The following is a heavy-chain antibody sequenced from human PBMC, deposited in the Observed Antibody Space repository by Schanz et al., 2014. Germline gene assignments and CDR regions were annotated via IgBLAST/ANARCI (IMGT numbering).Heavy chain of an antibody. D-gene: IGHD4-17*01. Sequence: EVQLVESGGGLVQPGGSLRLSCAASGFIFSNSWMSWVRQAPGKGLEWVAHIKQDGSEKYYVDSVKGRFTISRDNAKNALVRQSNSQKGEGAAVYLCAGNGHLTWYMD. J-gene: IGHJ6*03. CDR3: AGNGHLTWYMD. V-gene: IGHV3-7*01. CDR2: IKQDGSEK. CDR1: GFIFSNSW.